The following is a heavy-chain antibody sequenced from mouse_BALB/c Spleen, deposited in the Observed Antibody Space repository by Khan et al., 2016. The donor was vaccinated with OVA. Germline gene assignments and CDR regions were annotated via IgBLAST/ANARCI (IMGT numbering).Heavy chain of an antibody. D-gene: IGHD3-2*02. CDR3: AREEALYYFDY. CDR2: IYPGTDNT. Sequence: QVQLQQSGAELVRPGASVKLSCKTSGYIFTNYWIHWVKQRSGQGLEWIARIYPGTDNTYYNEKLKDKATLTVDKSSSTAYMQLNSLKSEDSAVYFCAREEALYYFDYWGQGTTLTVSS. J-gene: IGHJ2*01. CDR1: GYIFTNYW. V-gene: IGHV1S132*01.